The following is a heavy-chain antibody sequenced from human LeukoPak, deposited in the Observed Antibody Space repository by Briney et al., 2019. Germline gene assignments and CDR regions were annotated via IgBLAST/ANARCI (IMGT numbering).Heavy chain of an antibody. CDR3: ARDSRDIAWYFDF. CDR2: ITGSGGST. Sequence: PGGSLRLPCAASGFTFSSYAMGWVRQAPGKGLEWVSLITGSGGSTFYADSVKGRFTISRDNSKSTLYLQMNGLRAEDTAVYYCARDSRDIAWYFDFWGQGTLVTVSS. V-gene: IGHV3-23*01. CDR1: GFTFSSYA. J-gene: IGHJ4*02. D-gene: IGHD2-15*01.